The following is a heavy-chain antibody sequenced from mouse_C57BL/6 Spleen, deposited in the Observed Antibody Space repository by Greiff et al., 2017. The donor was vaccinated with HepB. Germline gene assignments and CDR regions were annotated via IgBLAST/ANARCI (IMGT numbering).Heavy chain of an antibody. V-gene: IGHV7-3*01. CDR2: IRNKANGYTT. Sequence: EVQLQESGGGLVQPGGSLSLSCAASGFTFTDYYMSWVRQPPGKALEWLGFIRNKANGYTTEYSASVKGRFTISRDNSQSILYLQMNALRAEDSATYYCARTTSYYSNTHVDYWGQGTTLTVSS. J-gene: IGHJ2*01. D-gene: IGHD2-5*01. CDR1: GFTFTDYY. CDR3: ARTTSYYSNTHVDY.